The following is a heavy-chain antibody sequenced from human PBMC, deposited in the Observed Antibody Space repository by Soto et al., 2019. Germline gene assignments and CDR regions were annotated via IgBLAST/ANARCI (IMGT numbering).Heavy chain of an antibody. Sequence: EVQLLESGGGLVQPGGSLRLSCAASGFTFSSYAMNWVRQAPGQGLEWVSAISGSGGSIYYADSVKGRFTISRDNSKNTLYLQMNSLRAEDTAVDYCAKSEQQLIYNDYWGQGTLVTVSS. V-gene: IGHV3-23*01. CDR2: ISGSGGSI. D-gene: IGHD6-13*01. CDR1: GFTFSSYA. J-gene: IGHJ4*02. CDR3: AKSEQQLIYNDY.